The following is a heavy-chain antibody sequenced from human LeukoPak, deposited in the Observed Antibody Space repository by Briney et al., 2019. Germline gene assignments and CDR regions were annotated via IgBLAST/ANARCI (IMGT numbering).Heavy chain of an antibody. D-gene: IGHD2-2*01. CDR1: GYTFTSYG. CDR3: ARGSSTSEGAFDI. CDR2: ISAYNGNT. J-gene: IGHJ3*02. V-gene: IGHV1-18*01. Sequence: ASVNVSFKSSGYTFTSYGISWVRPAAGQGLEGVGWISAYNGNTNYAQKLQGRVTITTDTSTSTAYMELRSLRSDDTAVYYCARGSSTSEGAFDIWGQGTMVTVSS.